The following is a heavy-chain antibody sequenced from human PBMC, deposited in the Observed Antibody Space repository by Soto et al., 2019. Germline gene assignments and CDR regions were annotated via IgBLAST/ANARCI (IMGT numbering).Heavy chain of an antibody. CDR2: IKQDGSEK. CDR1: RLIRSRNC. CDR3: ARDIYSGYDVFDY. Sequence: PGGSLRLSWAASRLIRSRNCMSWVRQAPGKGLEWVANIKQDGSEKYYVDSVKGRFTISRDNAKNSLYLQMNSLRAEDTAVYYCARDIYSGYDVFDYWGQGT. D-gene: IGHD5-12*01. V-gene: IGHV3-7*01. J-gene: IGHJ4*02.